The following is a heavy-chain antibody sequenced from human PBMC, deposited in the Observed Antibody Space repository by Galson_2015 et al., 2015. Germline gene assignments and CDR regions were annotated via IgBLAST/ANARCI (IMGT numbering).Heavy chain of an antibody. CDR1: GYSFTSYW. V-gene: IGHV5-51*01. J-gene: IGHJ4*02. D-gene: IGHD3-22*01. Sequence: QSGAEVKKPGESLKISCKGSGYSFTSYWIGWVRQMPGKGLEWMGIIYPGDSDTRYSPSFQGQVTISADKSISTAYLQWSSLKASDTAMYCCARHTSYYDISGYWVLDYWGQGTLVTVSS. CDR2: IYPGDSDT. CDR3: ARHTSYYDISGYWVLDY.